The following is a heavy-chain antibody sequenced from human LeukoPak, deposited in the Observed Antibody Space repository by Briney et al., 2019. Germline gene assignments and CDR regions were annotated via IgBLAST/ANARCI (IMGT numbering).Heavy chain of an antibody. V-gene: IGHV1-46*01. Sequence: ASVKVSCKASGGTFSSYAISWVRQAPGQGLEWMGIINPSGGSTSYAQNFQGRVTMTRDTSTSTVYMELSSLRSEDTAVYYCARGRDETDYWGQGTLVTVSS. CDR3: ARGRDETDY. CDR1: GGTFSSYA. CDR2: INPSGGST. J-gene: IGHJ4*02.